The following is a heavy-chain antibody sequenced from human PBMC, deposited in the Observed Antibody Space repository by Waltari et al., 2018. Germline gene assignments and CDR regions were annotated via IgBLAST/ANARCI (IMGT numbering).Heavy chain of an antibody. D-gene: IGHD1-20*01. CDR3: ASGGLYNWNEIDY. Sequence: QVQLQESGPGLVKPSETLSLTCTVSGGSISSHYWRWIRQPPGKGLEWIGYIYYSGSTNYNPSLKSRVTISVDTSKNQFSLKLSSVTAADTAVYYCASGGLYNWNEIDYWGQGTLVTVSS. CDR1: GGSISSHY. V-gene: IGHV4-59*11. J-gene: IGHJ4*02. CDR2: IYYSGST.